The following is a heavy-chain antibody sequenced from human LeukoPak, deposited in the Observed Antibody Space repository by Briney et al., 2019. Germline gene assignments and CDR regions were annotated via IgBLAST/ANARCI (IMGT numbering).Heavy chain of an antibody. CDR2: IHSGGST. CDR1: GFTASSNY. Sequence: GASLRLSCAPSGFTASSNYMSWVRPAPGKGLDWVSVIHSGGSTYYPDSVKGRFTISRDNSKNPLYLQMNSLRAEDTAVYDCARVGGDDILPSNNWFDPWGQGTLVTVSS. J-gene: IGHJ5*02. D-gene: IGHD3-9*01. CDR3: ARVGGDDILPSNNWFDP. V-gene: IGHV3-66*02.